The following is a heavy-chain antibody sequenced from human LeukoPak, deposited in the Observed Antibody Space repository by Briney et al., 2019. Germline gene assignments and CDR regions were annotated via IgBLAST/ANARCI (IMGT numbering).Heavy chain of an antibody. Sequence: PSETLSLTCAVYGGSFSGYYWSWIRQPPGKGLEWIGEINHSGSTNYNPSLKSRVTISADTSKNQFSLKLSSVTAADTAVYYCARNERYGSGSYYKAWGQGTLVTVSS. V-gene: IGHV4-34*01. D-gene: IGHD3-10*01. CDR1: GGSFSGYY. CDR2: INHSGST. CDR3: ARNERYGSGSYYKA. J-gene: IGHJ4*02.